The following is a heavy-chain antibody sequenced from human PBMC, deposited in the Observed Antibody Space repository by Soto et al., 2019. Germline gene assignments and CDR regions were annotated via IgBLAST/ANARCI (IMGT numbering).Heavy chain of an antibody. CDR1: GFTFSAHW. Sequence: EGSLRLSCAASGFTFSAHWMHWVRQAPGKGLVWVSRINNDGSDTKYAESVKGRFTVSRDNAKNTLYLQMNSLRAEDTAVYFCVSGWLGPDYWGQGSLVTVSS. D-gene: IGHD3-10*01. J-gene: IGHJ4*02. V-gene: IGHV3-74*03. CDR2: INNDGSDT. CDR3: VSGWLGPDY.